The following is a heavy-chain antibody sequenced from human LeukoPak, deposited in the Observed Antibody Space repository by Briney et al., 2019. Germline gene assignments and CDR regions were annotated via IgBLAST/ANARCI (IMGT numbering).Heavy chain of an antibody. CDR3: ARGEWLYFDY. V-gene: IGHV4-59*11. Sequence: SETLSLTCTLSGGSISSHYWSRIRQPPGKGLEWIGYIYYSGSTNYNPSLKSRVTISVDTSKNQFSLKLSSVTAADTAVYYCARGEWLYFDYWGKGTLVTVSS. D-gene: IGHD3-3*01. CDR1: GGSISSHY. J-gene: IGHJ4*02. CDR2: IYYSGST.